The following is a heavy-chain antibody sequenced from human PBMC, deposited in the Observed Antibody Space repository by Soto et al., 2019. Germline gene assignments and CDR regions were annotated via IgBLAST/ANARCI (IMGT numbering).Heavy chain of an antibody. V-gene: IGHV3-48*03. D-gene: IGHD6-13*01. J-gene: IGHJ4*02. Sequence: GGSLRLSCAASGFTFRTYEMNWVRQAPGKGLEWISYISSSDNTVFYADAVKGRFTISRDNAKNSLYLHMNSLRAEDAAVYYCAGEGIATAGPHFDYWGKGTLVTVSS. CDR3: AGEGIATAGPHFDY. CDR1: GFTFRTYE. CDR2: ISSSDNTV.